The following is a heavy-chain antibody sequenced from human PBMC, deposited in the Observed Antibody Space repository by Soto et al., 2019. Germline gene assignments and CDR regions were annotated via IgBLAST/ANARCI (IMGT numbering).Heavy chain of an antibody. D-gene: IGHD3-9*01. CDR1: GGAVSSGDFY. J-gene: IGHJ4*02. CDR2: IYYTGSA. CDR3: ARVDILTGYHY. V-gene: IGHV4-30-4*01. Sequence: SETLSLTCTVSGGAVSSGDFYWSWIRQPPGKGLEWIGYIYYTGSAYYSPSLKSRVTISLDTSKNQFSLNLTSVTAADTAVYFCARVDILTGYHYWGQGTQVTVSS.